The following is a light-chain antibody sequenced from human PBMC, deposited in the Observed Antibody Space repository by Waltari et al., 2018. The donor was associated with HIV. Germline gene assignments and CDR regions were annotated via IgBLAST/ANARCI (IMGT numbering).Light chain of an antibody. CDR1: SNNVGYQG. CDR2: RNN. V-gene: IGLV10-54*01. CDR3: SAWDSGLSAWV. J-gene: IGLJ3*02. Sequence: QAGLSQPPSVSKGLRQTATLTCTGNSNNVGYQGAAWLQQHQGHPPKLLSYRNNNRPPWVPVRLSASGQGNTSPRTIAGHQPEDEADYDCSAWDSGLSAWVFGRGTTLTVL.